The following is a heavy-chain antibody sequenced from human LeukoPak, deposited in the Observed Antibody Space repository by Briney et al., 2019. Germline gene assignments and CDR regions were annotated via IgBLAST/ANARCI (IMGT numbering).Heavy chain of an antibody. CDR2: IYYSGST. Sequence: PSETLSLTCTVSAVSINSYYWSWIRQPPGKGLEWIGYIYYSGSTNYNPSLKSRVTISLDTSNNQFSLKLSSVTAADTAVYYCARDTSGYRRGSFDYWGQGTLVTVSS. V-gene: IGHV4-59*01. CDR1: AVSINSYY. D-gene: IGHD3-22*01. J-gene: IGHJ4*02. CDR3: ARDTSGYRRGSFDY.